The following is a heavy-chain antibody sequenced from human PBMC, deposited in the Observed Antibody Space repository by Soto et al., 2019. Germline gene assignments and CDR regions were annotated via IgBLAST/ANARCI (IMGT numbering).Heavy chain of an antibody. J-gene: IGHJ6*02. CDR1: GYSFTDCH. Sequence: ASGEVSCKASGYSFTDCHIHWVRQAPGQGLEWLGRINPKSGGTSTAQKFQGWVTMTTDTSISTASMELTRLTSDDTAIYYCARGDSTDCSNGVCSFFYNHDMDVWGQGTTVTVSS. CDR2: INPKSGGT. V-gene: IGHV1-2*04. CDR3: ARGDSTDCSNGVCSFFYNHDMDV. D-gene: IGHD2-8*01.